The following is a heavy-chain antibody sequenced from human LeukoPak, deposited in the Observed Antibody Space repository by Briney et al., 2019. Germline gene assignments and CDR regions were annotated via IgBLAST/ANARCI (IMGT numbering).Heavy chain of an antibody. CDR2: IIPIFGTA. J-gene: IGHJ4*02. Sequence: SVKVSCKASGGTFSSYAISWVRQAPGQGLEWMGGIIPIFGTANYAQKFQGRVTITADESTSTAYMELSSLRSEDTAVYYCARLYYYDSSGYDDYWGLGTLVTVSS. V-gene: IGHV1-69*13. CDR1: GGTFSSYA. CDR3: ARLYYYDSSGYDDY. D-gene: IGHD3-22*01.